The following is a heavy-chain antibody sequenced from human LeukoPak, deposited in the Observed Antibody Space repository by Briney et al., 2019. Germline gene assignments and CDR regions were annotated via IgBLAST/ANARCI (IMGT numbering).Heavy chain of an antibody. CDR2: IDHSGST. Sequence: PSETLSLTYTVSNYSISSGYYWGWIRQPPGKGLEWIGSIDHSGSTYYNPSLKSRVTISVDTSKNQFSLKLSSVTAADTAVYYCARYYDSSGYYFDYWGQGALVTVSS. V-gene: IGHV4-38-2*02. D-gene: IGHD3-22*01. J-gene: IGHJ4*02. CDR1: NYSISSGYY. CDR3: ARYYDSSGYYFDY.